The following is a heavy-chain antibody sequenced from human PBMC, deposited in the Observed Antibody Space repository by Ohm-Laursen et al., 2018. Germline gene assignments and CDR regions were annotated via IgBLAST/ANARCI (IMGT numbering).Heavy chain of an antibody. CDR2: IWYDGSNK. CDR3: VRDPGTNRHDWYFDL. Sequence: SLRLSCAASGFTFSSYGMHWVRQAQGKGLEWVAVIWYDGSNKYYADSVKGRFTISRDNANKMVYLQMNSLRAEDAALYYCVRDPGTNRHDWYFDLWGRGTLLTVSS. CDR1: GFTFSSYG. J-gene: IGHJ2*01. D-gene: IGHD1-14*01. V-gene: IGHV3-33*01.